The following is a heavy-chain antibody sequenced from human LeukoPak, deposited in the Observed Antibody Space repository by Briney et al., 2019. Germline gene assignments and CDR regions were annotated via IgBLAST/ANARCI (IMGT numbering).Heavy chain of an antibody. CDR2: IKQDGSEK. D-gene: IGHD1-26*01. J-gene: IGHJ4*02. CDR1: GFTFSNYW. CDR3: ARDVGAFDY. V-gene: IGHV3-7*03. Sequence: GRSLRLSCAASGFTFSNYWMTWVRQAPGKGLEWVANIKQDGSEKYYMDSVQGRFTISRDNAKNSLYLQMNSLRAEDTAVYYCARDVGAFDYWGQGTLVTVSS.